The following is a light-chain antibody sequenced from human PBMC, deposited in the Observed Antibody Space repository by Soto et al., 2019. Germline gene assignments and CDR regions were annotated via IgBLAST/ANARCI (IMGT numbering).Light chain of an antibody. CDR1: ISDVGSYDL. V-gene: IGLV2-23*01. CDR3: CSYAGSSTSWV. CDR2: EGS. Sequence: QSALTQPASVSGSPGQSITISCTGTISDVGSYDLVSWYQQHPGKAPKLMIYEGSKRPSVVSSRFSGSKSGNTASLTISGLQAEDEADYYCCSYAGSSTSWVFGGGTKLTVL. J-gene: IGLJ3*02.